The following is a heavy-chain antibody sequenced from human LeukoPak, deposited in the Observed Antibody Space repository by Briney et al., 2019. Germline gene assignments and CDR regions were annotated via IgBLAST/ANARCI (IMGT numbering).Heavy chain of an antibody. Sequence: SETLSLTCAVCGGSLSGYYWSWIRQPPGKGLEWIGEINHWGTTKYSPFLMSRVAISLDTSNNQFSLRMNSVTAADTAVYYCARLSVSMFGVVRNWFDPWGQGTLVTVSS. D-gene: IGHD3-3*01. J-gene: IGHJ5*02. CDR3: ARLSVSMFGVVRNWFDP. V-gene: IGHV4-34*01. CDR1: GGSLSGYY. CDR2: INHWGTT.